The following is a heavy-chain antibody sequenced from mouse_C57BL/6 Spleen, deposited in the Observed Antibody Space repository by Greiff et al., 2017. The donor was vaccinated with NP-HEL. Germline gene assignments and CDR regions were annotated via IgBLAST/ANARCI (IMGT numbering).Heavy chain of an antibody. D-gene: IGHD4-1*01. J-gene: IGHJ1*03. Sequence: EVKLVESGGGLVKPGGSLKLSCAASGFTFSSYAMSWVRQTPEKRLEWVATISDGGSYTYYPDNVKGRFTISRDNAKNNLYLQMSHLKSEDTAMYYCARANWEGDWYFDVWGTGTTVTVSS. V-gene: IGHV5-4*03. CDR3: ARANWEGDWYFDV. CDR1: GFTFSSYA. CDR2: ISDGGSYT.